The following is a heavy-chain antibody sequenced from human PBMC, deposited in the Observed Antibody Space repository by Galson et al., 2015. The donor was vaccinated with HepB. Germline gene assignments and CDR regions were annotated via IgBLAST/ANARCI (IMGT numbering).Heavy chain of an antibody. D-gene: IGHD7-27*01. CDR1: GYTFTSYD. CDR3: ARGSTWWLTGDPVYYYYYMDV. J-gene: IGHJ6*03. CDR2: MNPNSGNT. V-gene: IGHV1-8*01. Sequence: SVKVSCKASGYTFTSYDINWVRQATGQGLEWMGWMNPNSGNTGYAQKFQGRVTMTRNTSISTAYMELSSLRSEDTAVYYCARGSTWWLTGDPVYYYYYMDVWGKGTTVTVSS.